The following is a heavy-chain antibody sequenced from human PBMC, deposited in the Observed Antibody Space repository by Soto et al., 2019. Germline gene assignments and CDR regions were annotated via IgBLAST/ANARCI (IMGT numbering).Heavy chain of an antibody. CDR1: GFTFISYG. Sequence: PGGSLRLSCAASGFTFISYGMHWVRQAPGKGLEWVAVISYDGSNKYYADSVKGRFTISRDNSKNTLYLQMNSLRAEDTAVYYCAKGSGAGRDYYYYGMDVWGQGTTVTVSS. CDR3: AKGSGAGRDYYYYGMDV. V-gene: IGHV3-30*18. J-gene: IGHJ6*02. CDR2: ISYDGSNK. D-gene: IGHD3-10*01.